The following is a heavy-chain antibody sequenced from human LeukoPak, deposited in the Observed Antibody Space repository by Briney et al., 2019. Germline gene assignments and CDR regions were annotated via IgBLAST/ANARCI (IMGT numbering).Heavy chain of an antibody. V-gene: IGHV3-7*01. CDR2: INQNGREK. CDR3: ARVGDGDMYFDY. Sequence: GGSLRLSCVASGFDFRRHWMSWVRQAPGKGLEWVAYINQNGREKNFMDSVKGRFTISRDNAKNSLLLQVNSLRAEDTAVYYCARVGDGDMYFDYWVQGSLVTVSS. J-gene: IGHJ4*02. CDR1: GFDFRRHW. D-gene: IGHD2-21*02.